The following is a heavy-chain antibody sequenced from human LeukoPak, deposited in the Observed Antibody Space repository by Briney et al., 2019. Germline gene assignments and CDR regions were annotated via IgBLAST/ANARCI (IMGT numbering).Heavy chain of an antibody. D-gene: IGHD5-18*01. Sequence: GRSLRLSCAASGFTFSSYGMHWVRQAPGKGLEWVAVISYDGSNKYYADSVKGRFTISRDNSKNTLYLQMNSLRAEDTAVYYCAKDRIQLWLPGGNRYYYYGMDVWGQGTTVTVSS. CDR1: GFTFSSYG. CDR3: AKDRIQLWLPGGNRYYYYGMDV. J-gene: IGHJ6*02. CDR2: ISYDGSNK. V-gene: IGHV3-30*18.